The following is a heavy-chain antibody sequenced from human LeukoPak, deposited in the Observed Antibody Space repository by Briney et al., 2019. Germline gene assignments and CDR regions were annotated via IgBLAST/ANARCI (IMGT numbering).Heavy chain of an antibody. Sequence: SETLSLTCTVSGGSISSYYWSWIRQPPGKGLEWIGYIYYSGSTNYNPSLKSRVTISVDTSKNQFSLKLSSVTAADTAVYYCARFFMANRGYYYYGMDVWGQGTTVTVSS. D-gene: IGHD3-10*01. CDR3: ARFFMANRGYYYYGMDV. CDR1: GGSISSYY. V-gene: IGHV4-59*12. J-gene: IGHJ6*02. CDR2: IYYSGST.